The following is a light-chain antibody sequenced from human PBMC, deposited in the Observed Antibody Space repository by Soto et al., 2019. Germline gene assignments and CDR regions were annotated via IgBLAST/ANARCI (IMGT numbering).Light chain of an antibody. CDR1: SSDIGRYNH. J-gene: IGLJ2*01. Sequence: QSALTQPPSVSGSPGQALTISCIGSSSDIGRYNHVSWYEQPPGTAPKLIIYDVSNRPSGVPDRFSGSKSGKTASLTISGLQAVDEADYYCSSYTGSDTLVVFGRGTKLTVL. V-gene: IGLV2-18*02. CDR2: DVS. CDR3: SSYTGSDTLVV.